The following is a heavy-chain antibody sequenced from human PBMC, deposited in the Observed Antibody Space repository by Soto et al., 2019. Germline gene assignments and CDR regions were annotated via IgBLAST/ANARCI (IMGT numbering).Heavy chain of an antibody. CDR3: ARDRDGYNDGFPLDY. Sequence: QVQLVESGGGVVQPGRSLRLSCAASGFTFSTYGMHWVRQAPGKGLEWVAVIWYDGSNKYYADSVKGRFTVFRDNSKNTLYRQMNNLRDEDTAVYYCARDRDGYNDGFPLDYWGQGTLVTVSS. D-gene: IGHD5-18*01. CDR1: GFTFSTYG. V-gene: IGHV3-33*01. CDR2: IWYDGSNK. J-gene: IGHJ4*02.